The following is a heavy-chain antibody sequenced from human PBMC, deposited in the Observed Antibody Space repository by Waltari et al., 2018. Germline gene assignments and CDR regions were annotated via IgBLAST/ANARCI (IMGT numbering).Heavy chain of an antibody. Sequence: QLQLQESGPGLVKPSETLSLTCTVSGGSISSSSYYWGWIRQPPGKGLEWIGSIYYSGSTYYNPPLKSRVTISVDTSKNQFSLKLSSVTAADTAVYYCARERHDSSRGRDYWGQGTLVTVSS. CDR2: IYYSGST. CDR3: ARERHDSSRGRDY. V-gene: IGHV4-39*02. D-gene: IGHD3-22*01. J-gene: IGHJ4*02. CDR1: GGSISSSSYY.